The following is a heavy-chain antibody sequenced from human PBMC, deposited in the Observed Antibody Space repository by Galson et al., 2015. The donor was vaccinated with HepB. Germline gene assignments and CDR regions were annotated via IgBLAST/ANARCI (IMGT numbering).Heavy chain of an antibody. J-gene: IGHJ4*02. Sequence: SLRLSCAVSGFTFSSYAMTWVRQAPGKGLEWVSALSGSGGSTYYADSVKGRFTISRDNSKNTLYLQMNSLRAEDTAIYYCAKDSLLSFSSIDYWGQGTLVTVSS. CDR3: AKDSLLSFSSIDY. V-gene: IGHV3-23*01. D-gene: IGHD2/OR15-2a*01. CDR2: LSGSGGST. CDR1: GFTFSSYA.